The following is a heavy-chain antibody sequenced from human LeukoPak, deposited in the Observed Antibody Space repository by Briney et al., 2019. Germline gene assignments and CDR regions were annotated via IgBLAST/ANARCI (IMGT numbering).Heavy chain of an antibody. V-gene: IGHV4-59*08. J-gene: IGHJ4*02. CDR1: GGSISSYY. CDR2: IYYSGST. Sequence: SETLSLTCTVSGGSISSYYWSWIRQPPGKGLEWIGYIYYSGSTNYNPSLKSRVTISVDTSKNQFSLKLSSVTAADTAVYYCARRPTIFGVVPEYYFDHWGQGTLVTVSS. CDR3: ARRPTIFGVVPEYYFDH. D-gene: IGHD3-3*01.